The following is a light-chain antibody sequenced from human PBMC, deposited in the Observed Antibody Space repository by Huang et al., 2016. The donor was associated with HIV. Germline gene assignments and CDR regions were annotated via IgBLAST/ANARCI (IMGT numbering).Light chain of an antibody. Sequence: EIVMTQFPATLSVSPGERVTLSCRASQSVSSNLAWYQHKPGQAPRRLIYGAATGATGSPARFSGSGSGTEFTLTISSLQSEEFAVYYCQQYNNWPRTFGQGTKVEIK. CDR3: QQYNNWPRT. CDR2: GAA. J-gene: IGKJ1*01. CDR1: QSVSSN. V-gene: IGKV3-15*01.